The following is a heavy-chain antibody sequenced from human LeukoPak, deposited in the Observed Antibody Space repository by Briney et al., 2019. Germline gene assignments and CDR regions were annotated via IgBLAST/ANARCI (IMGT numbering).Heavy chain of an antibody. J-gene: IGHJ4*02. Sequence: GRSLRLSCAASGFTFSRYGMHWVRRAPGKGLEWVALISYDGSNKYYADSVKGRFTISRDNSKNTLYLQMNSLRAEDTAVYYCAKEGPVAGTRVFDYWGQGTLVTVSS. CDR1: GFTFSRYG. CDR3: AKEGPVAGTRVFDY. V-gene: IGHV3-30*18. CDR2: ISYDGSNK. D-gene: IGHD6-19*01.